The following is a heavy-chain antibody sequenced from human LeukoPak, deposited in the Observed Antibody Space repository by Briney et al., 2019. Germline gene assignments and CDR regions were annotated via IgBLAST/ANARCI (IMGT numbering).Heavy chain of an antibody. Sequence: PGRSLRLSCAASGFTFSTYWMHWVRQAPGEGLGWVSRLSPDGISSVYADSVKGRFTVSRDNAKNTLYLQMNSLRAEDTAVYYCTRSPSLGGNYWGFDCWGQGTLVTVSS. CDR1: GFTFSTYW. V-gene: IGHV3-74*01. CDR2: LSPDGISS. CDR3: TRSPSLGGNYWGFDC. D-gene: IGHD1-26*01. J-gene: IGHJ4*02.